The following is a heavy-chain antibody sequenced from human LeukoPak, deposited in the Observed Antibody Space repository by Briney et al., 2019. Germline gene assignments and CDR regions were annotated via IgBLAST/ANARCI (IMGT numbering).Heavy chain of an antibody. D-gene: IGHD3-9*01. CDR3: ARENRERYLDWLFPYYYYGMDV. V-gene: IGHV1-69*06. CDR1: GGTFSSYA. Sequence: ASVKVSCKASGGTFSSYAISWVRQAPGQGLEWMGGIIPIFGTANYAQKFQGRVTITADKSTSTAYMELSSLRSEDTAVYYCARENRERYLDWLFPYYYYGMDVWGKGTTVTVSS. CDR2: IIPIFGTA. J-gene: IGHJ6*04.